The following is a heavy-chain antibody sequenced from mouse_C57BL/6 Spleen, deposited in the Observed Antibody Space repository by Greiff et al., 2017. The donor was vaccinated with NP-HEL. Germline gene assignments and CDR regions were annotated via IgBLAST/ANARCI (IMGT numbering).Heavy chain of an antibody. CDR3: ARGSGNYDAMDY. CDR1: GFTFSSYA. V-gene: IGHV5-4*01. J-gene: IGHJ4*01. Sequence: EVQGVESGGGLVKPGGSLKLSCAASGFTFSSYAMSWVRQTPEKRLEWVATISDGGSYTYYPDNVKGRFTISRDNAKNNLYLQMSHLKSEDTAMYYCARGSGNYDAMDYWGQGTSVTVSS. CDR2: ISDGGSYT. D-gene: IGHD1-3*01.